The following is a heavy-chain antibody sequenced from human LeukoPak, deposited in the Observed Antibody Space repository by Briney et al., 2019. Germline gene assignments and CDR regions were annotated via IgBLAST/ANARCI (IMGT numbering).Heavy chain of an antibody. Sequence: GGSLRLSCAASGFIVSSNYMSWVRQAPGKGLEWVSVTYSGGTTYYADSVKGRFTISRDNSKNTLYLRMNSLRAEDTAVYYCARVTGGYGMDVWGQGTTVTVSS. CDR1: GFIVSSNY. J-gene: IGHJ6*02. CDR2: TYSGGTT. D-gene: IGHD7-27*01. CDR3: ARVTGGYGMDV. V-gene: IGHV3-66*01.